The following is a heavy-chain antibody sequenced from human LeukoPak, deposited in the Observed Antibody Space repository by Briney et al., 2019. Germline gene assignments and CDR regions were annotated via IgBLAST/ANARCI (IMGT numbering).Heavy chain of an antibody. Sequence: SQTLSLXCSVSGGSISSSSYYWGWIRQPPGKGLEWIGSIYYSGSTYYNPSLKSRVTISVDTSKNQFSLKLSSVTAADTAVYYCARSYRYSYGFFDYWGQGTLVTVSS. CDR3: ARSYRYSYGFFDY. CDR1: GGSISSSSYY. D-gene: IGHD5-18*01. CDR2: IYYSGST. J-gene: IGHJ4*02. V-gene: IGHV4-39*01.